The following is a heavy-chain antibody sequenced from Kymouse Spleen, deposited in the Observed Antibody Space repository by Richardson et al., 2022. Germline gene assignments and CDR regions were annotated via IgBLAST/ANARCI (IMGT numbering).Heavy chain of an antibody. D-gene: IGHD3-10*01. CDR2: IYYSGST. V-gene: IGHV4-39*01. Sequence: QLQLQESGPGLVKPSETLSLTCTVSGGSISSSSYYWGWIRQPPGKGLEWIGSIYYSGSTYYNPSLKSRVTISVDTSKNQFSLKLSSVTAADTAVYYCARHPNYGSGSYAFDIWGQGTMVTVSS. CDR1: GGSISSSSYY. J-gene: IGHJ3*02. CDR3: ARHPNYGSGSYAFDI.